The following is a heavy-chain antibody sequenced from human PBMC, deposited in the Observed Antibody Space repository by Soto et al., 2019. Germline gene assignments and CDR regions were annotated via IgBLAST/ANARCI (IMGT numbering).Heavy chain of an antibody. D-gene: IGHD2-2*02. Sequence: GGSLRLSCAASYGFSFSSYAMSWVRQAPGKGLEWVLSISGSGDNTYYADSVKGRFTISRDNSRNTLYLQMNSLRAEDTAIYYCAREGCSGTSCYKVPDYFYYGMDVWGQGTRVTVSS. CDR3: AREGCSGTSCYKVPDYFYYGMDV. CDR2: ISGSGDNT. J-gene: IGHJ6*02. V-gene: IGHV3-23*01. CDR1: GFSFSSYA.